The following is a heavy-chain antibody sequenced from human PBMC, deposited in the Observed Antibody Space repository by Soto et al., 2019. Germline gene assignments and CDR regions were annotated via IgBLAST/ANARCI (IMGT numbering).Heavy chain of an antibody. CDR1: GGSFSGYY. J-gene: IGHJ6*02. D-gene: IGHD2-15*01. V-gene: IGHV4-34*01. CDR2: INHSGST. CDR3: ARAQRPCSGGSCYSWYYYYGMDV. Sequence: PSETLSLTCAVYGGSFSGYYWSWIRQPPGKGLEWIGEINHSGSTNYNPSLKSRVTISVDTSKNQFPLKLSSVTAADTAVYYCARAQRPCSGGSCYSWYYYYGMDVWGQGTTVTVSS.